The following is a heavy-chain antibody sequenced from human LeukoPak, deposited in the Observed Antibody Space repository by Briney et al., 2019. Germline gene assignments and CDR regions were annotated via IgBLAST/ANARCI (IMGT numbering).Heavy chain of an antibody. D-gene: IGHD6-6*01. Sequence: GGSLRLSCAASGFTVSSNYMSWVRQAPGQGMERDSVIYSGGSTYYADSPKGRFTISRDNSKATLYLQMNSLRAEDTAVYDGAGVPPPYSSSSVGDYWGQGTLVTVSS. CDR3: AGVPPPYSSSSVGDY. CDR2: IYSGGST. V-gene: IGHV3-66*02. J-gene: IGHJ4*02. CDR1: GFTVSSNY.